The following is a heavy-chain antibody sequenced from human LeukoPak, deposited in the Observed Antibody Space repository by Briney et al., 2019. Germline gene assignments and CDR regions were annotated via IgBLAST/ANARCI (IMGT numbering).Heavy chain of an antibody. CDR2: INHSGST. Sequence: SETLSLTCAVYGGSFSGYYWSWIRQPPGKRLEWIGEINHSGSTNYNPSLKSRVTISVDTSKNQFSLKLSSVTAADTAVYYCARGGMSTVTTTRNYFDYWGQGTLVTVSS. J-gene: IGHJ4*02. CDR3: ARGGMSTVTTTRNYFDY. CDR1: GGSFSGYY. V-gene: IGHV4-34*01. D-gene: IGHD4-17*01.